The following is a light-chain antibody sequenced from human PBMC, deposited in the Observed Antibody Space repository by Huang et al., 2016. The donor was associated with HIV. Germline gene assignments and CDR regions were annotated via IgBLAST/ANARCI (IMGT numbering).Light chain of an antibody. J-gene: IGKJ5*01. CDR2: AAS. V-gene: IGKV1-39*01. CDR3: QESYRTPT. CDR1: QSISTN. Sequence: DIQMTQPPTSLSASVGNRVTITCRPSQSISTNLNWYHQIPWKAPKLLNYAASSLQSGVPLWFRCSGCGTNFTLSITSLRPDGLVTYYCQESYRTPTLGLGTRLE.